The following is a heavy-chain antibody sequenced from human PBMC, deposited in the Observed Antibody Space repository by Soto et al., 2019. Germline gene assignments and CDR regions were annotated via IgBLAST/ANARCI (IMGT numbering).Heavy chain of an antibody. CDR3: ARIDYLSSSWYFDL. CDR2: ISSSGSTI. D-gene: IGHD6-6*01. J-gene: IGHJ2*01. CDR1: GFTFSSYE. Sequence: GGSLRLSCAASGFTFSSYEMNWVRQAPGKGLEWVSYISSSGSTIYYADSVKGRFTISRDNAKNSLYLQMNSLRAEDTAFYYCARIDYLSSSWYFDLWGRGTLVTVSS. V-gene: IGHV3-48*03.